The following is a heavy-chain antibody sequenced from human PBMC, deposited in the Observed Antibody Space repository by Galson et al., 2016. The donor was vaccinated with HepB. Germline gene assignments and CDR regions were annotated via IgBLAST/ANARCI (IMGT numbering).Heavy chain of an antibody. D-gene: IGHD3-10*01. V-gene: IGHV3-15*07. CDR3: LTGGL. J-gene: IGHJ4*02. CDR2: IKPKTDGETT. CDR1: GFTLSDAW. Sequence: SLRLSCAASGFTLSDAWMNWVRQAPGKGLEWVGLIKPKTDGETTDYAARVKGRFTISRDESQNTLYLQMRSLKTEGTAVYYWLTGGLWGQGTLVTVSS.